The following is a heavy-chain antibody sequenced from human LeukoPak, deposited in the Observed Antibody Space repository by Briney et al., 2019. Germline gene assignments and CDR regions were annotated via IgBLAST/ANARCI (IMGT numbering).Heavy chain of an antibody. V-gene: IGHV3-30*18. CDR1: GFTFSSYG. Sequence: PGRSLRLSCAASGFTFSSYGMHWVRQAPGKGLEWVAVISYDGSNKYYADSVKGRFTISRDNSKNTLYLQMNSLRAEDTAVYYYAKVHDSSGYPSYFDYWGQGTLVTVSS. CDR3: AKVHDSSGYPSYFDY. D-gene: IGHD3-22*01. J-gene: IGHJ4*02. CDR2: ISYDGSNK.